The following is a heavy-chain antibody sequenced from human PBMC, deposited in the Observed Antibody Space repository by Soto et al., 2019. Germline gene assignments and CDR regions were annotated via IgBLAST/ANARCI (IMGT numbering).Heavy chain of an antibody. D-gene: IGHD6-13*01. V-gene: IGHV3-49*03. CDR2: VRSKAYGGTT. CDR3: ARYTYTSRYSYYGMDV. J-gene: IGHJ6*02. Sequence: GGSLRLSCTTSGFTFGDYAMSWFRQAPGKGLEWVGVVRSKAYGGTTDYAASVKGRFDISRDDSKSIAYLQMNSVTTEDTAVYFCARYTYTSRYSYYGMDVWGHGTTVTVSS. CDR1: GFTFGDYA.